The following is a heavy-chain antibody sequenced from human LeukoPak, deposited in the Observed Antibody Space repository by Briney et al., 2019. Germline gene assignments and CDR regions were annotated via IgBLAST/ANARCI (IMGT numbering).Heavy chain of an antibody. CDR2: ISAYNGNT. V-gene: IGHV1-18*01. J-gene: IGHJ5*02. CDR1: GYTFTSYG. CDR3: ARGLYSGSYYPAWFDP. D-gene: IGHD1-26*01. Sequence: GASVKVSRKASGYTFTSYGISWVRQAPGQGLEWMGWISAYNGNTNYAQKLQGRVTMTTDTSTSTAYMELRSLRSDDTAVYYCARGLYSGSYYPAWFDPWGQGTLVTVSS.